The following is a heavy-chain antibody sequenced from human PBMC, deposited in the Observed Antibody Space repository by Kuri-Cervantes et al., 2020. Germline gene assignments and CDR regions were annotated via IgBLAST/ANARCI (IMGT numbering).Heavy chain of an antibody. V-gene: IGHV1-24*01. J-gene: IGHJ2*01. CDR2: FDPEDGET. CDR3: AKCLPVTTYHFGYFDL. CDR1: GYTLTELS. Sequence: ASVKVSCKVSGYTLTELSMHWVRQAPGKGLEWMGGFDPEDGETIYAQKFQGRVTMTEDTSTDTAYMELSSLRSEDTAVYYCAKCLPVTTYHFGYFDLWGRGTLVTVSS. D-gene: IGHD4-17*01.